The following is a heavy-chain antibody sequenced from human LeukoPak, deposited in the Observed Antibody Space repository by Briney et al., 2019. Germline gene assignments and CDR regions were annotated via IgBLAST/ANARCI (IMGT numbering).Heavy chain of an antibody. CDR1: GFTFSSYG. D-gene: IGHD3-10*01. J-gene: IGHJ4*02. Sequence: GGSLRLSCAASGFTFSSYGMHWVRQAPGKGLEWVAFIRYDGSNKYYADSVKGRFTISRDNSKNTLYLRMNSLRAEDTAVYYCAKDLGLWFGELPNPFDYWGQGTLVTVSS. CDR3: AKDLGLWFGELPNPFDY. V-gene: IGHV3-30*02. CDR2: IRYDGSNK.